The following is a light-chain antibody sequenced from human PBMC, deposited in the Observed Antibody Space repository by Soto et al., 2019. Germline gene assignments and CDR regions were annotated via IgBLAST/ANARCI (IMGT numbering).Light chain of an antibody. J-gene: IGKJ3*01. CDR3: QQYGSSPPFT. V-gene: IGKV3-20*01. CDR2: GAS. CDR1: QGVSSTY. Sequence: IVLTQSPGTLSLSPGERATLSCRASQGVSSTYLAWYQQKPGQAPRLLIFGASNRATGIPDRFSASGSGTDFTLTISRLEPEDFAVYYCQQYGSSPPFTFGPGTKVDIK.